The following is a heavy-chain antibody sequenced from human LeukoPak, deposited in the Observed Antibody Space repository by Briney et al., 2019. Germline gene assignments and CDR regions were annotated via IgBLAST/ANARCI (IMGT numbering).Heavy chain of an antibody. Sequence: SETLSLTCTVSGDSISRYYWSWIRQSPGKGLQWIGYFYFSGSTNYNPSLKGRVIISVDRSKNQVSLKLSSVTAADTAVYYCARADSSSSFDYWGQGTLVTVSS. CDR1: GDSISRYY. J-gene: IGHJ4*02. V-gene: IGHV4-59*01. CDR3: ARADSSSSFDY. CDR2: FYFSGST. D-gene: IGHD6-6*01.